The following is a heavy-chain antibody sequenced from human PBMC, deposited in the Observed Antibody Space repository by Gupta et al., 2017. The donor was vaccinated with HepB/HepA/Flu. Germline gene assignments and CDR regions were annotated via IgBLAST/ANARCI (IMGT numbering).Heavy chain of an antibody. CDR2: ISAYNGNT. J-gene: IGHJ4*02. CDR1: GYTFPSYG. CDR3: ARVELLREWLAGTSDY. Sequence: QVQLVQSGAEVKQPGASVKVSCKASGYTFPSYGISWVRQAPGQGLEWMGWISAYNGNTNYAQKLQGRVTMTTDTSTSTAYMELRSLRSDDTAVYYCARVELLREWLAGTSDYWGQGTRVTVSA. V-gene: IGHV1-18*01. D-gene: IGHD6-19*01.